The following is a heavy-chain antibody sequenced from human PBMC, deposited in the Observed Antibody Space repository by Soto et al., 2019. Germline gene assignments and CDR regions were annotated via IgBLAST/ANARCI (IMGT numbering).Heavy chain of an antibody. Sequence: ASVKVSCKASGYTFSSHAMHWVRQAPGQRLEWMGWISAYNGNTNYAQKLQGRVTMTTDTSTSIAYMELRSLRSDDTAVYYCARELLGYCISTSCPPHGMDVWGQGTTVTVSS. J-gene: IGHJ6*02. CDR2: ISAYNGNT. CDR3: ARELLGYCISTSCPPHGMDV. V-gene: IGHV1-18*01. CDR1: GYTFSSHA. D-gene: IGHD2-2*01.